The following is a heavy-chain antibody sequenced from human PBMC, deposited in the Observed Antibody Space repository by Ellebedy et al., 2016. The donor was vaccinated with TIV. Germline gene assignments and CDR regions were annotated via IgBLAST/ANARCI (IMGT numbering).Heavy chain of an antibody. CDR1: GYTFTHYW. CDR3: ARRGDILTGYSFDY. J-gene: IGHJ4*02. V-gene: IGHV5-51*01. Sequence: PGGSLRLSCKGSGYTFTHYWIAWVRQMPGKGLEWMGIIYPDDSDTRYSPSFQGKVTFSADKSITTAYLQWSSLKAADTAMYYCARRGDILTGYSFDYWGQGTLVTVSS. D-gene: IGHD3-9*01. CDR2: IYPDDSDT.